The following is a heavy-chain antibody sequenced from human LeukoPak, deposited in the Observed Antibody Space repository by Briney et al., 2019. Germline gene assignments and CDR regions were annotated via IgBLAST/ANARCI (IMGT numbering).Heavy chain of an antibody. CDR2: ISLSGGDT. V-gene: IGHV3-23*01. CDR1: GFTFSNYA. J-gene: IGHJ6*02. CDR3: ARGGGMDV. Sequence: SGASLRLSCAASGFTFSNYATTWVRQAPGKGLEWVSAISLSGGDTYYADSVKGRLSISRDNSKNTLYLQMNSLRAEDTAVYYCARGGGMDVWGQGTTVTVSS.